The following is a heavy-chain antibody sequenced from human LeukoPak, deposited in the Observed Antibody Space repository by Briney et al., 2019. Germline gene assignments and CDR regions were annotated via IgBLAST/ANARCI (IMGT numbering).Heavy chain of an antibody. V-gene: IGHV3-30*04. Sequence: GGSLRLACAASGFTFSSYAMHWVRQAPGKGLQWVAVMSYDGSNYYYADSVKGRFTISRDNSKNTLYLQLNSLRAEDTAVYYCARGMGIAAAGIGPGGYWGQGTLVTVSS. D-gene: IGHD6-13*01. CDR3: ARGMGIAAAGIGPGGY. J-gene: IGHJ4*02. CDR2: MSYDGSNY. CDR1: GFTFSSYA.